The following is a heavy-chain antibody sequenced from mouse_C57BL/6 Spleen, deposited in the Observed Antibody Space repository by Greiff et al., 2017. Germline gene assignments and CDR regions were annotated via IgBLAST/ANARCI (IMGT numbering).Heavy chain of an antibody. D-gene: IGHD2-2*01. CDR3: ARFLYGCDAAIDY. J-gene: IGHJ4*01. CDR2: IRNKANGYTT. Sequence: EVKLVESGGGLVQPGGSLSLSCAASGFTFTDYYMRWVSQPPGKALEWMGFIRNKANGYTTEYSSYVKGRFTISRDNTQSILSLQKNALMADDSATYYCARFLYGCDAAIDYWGQGTSVTVSS. V-gene: IGHV7-3*01. CDR1: GFTFTDYY.